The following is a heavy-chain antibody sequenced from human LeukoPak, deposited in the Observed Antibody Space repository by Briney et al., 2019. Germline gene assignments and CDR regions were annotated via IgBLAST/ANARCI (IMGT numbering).Heavy chain of an antibody. J-gene: IGHJ4*02. CDR2: IYYSGTT. CDR3: ARGVYIAAAQYGY. V-gene: IGHV4-59*01. D-gene: IGHD6-13*01. CDR1: GGSISNYY. Sequence: SEPLSLTCTVSGGSISNYYWSWIQQPPGKGLEWIGYIYYSGTTNYNPSLKSRVTISVDTSKNQFSLKLSSVTAADTAVYYCARGVYIAAAQYGYWGQGTLVTVSS.